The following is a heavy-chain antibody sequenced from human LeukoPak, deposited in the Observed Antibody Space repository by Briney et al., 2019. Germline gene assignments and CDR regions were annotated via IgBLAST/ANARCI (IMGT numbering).Heavy chain of an antibody. CDR1: GFTFSSYA. V-gene: IGHV3-23*01. Sequence: GGSLRLSCAASGFTFSSYAMSWVRQAPGKGLEWVSAISGSGGSTYYADSVKGRFTISRDNSKNTLYLQMNSLRAEDTAVYYCAGGSSGYFRGDYWGQGTLVTVSS. CDR3: AGGSSGYFRGDY. D-gene: IGHD3-22*01. CDR2: ISGSGGST. J-gene: IGHJ4*02.